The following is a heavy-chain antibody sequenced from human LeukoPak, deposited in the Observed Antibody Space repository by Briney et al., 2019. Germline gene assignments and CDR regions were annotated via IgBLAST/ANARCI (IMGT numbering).Heavy chain of an antibody. CDR3: ARESGSYSSSYRLDS. Sequence: SQTLSLTFAFSGDSVSSNSAAWHWIRQSPSRGLEWLGRTYYKSKWYNDYALSVKSRITINPDTSENQFSLHLNSVTPEDTAVYYCARESGSYSSSYRLDSWGQGTLVTVSS. CDR2: TYYKSKWYN. V-gene: IGHV6-1*01. D-gene: IGHD6-6*01. CDR1: GDSVSSNSAA. J-gene: IGHJ4*02.